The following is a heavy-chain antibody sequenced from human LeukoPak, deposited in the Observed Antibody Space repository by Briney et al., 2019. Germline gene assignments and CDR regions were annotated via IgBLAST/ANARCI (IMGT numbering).Heavy chain of an antibody. Sequence: GGSLRLSCAASGFSFVEYGMNWVRQAPGKGLEWVSGINWSGGTTNYADSVKGRFTISRDNAKNSLYLQMNSLRAEDTALYYCESVIVVVPTADRFDAFDIWGQGTMVTVSS. V-gene: IGHV3-20*04. CDR1: GFSFVEYG. D-gene: IGHD2-2*01. CDR2: INWSGGTT. CDR3: ESVIVVVPTADRFDAFDI. J-gene: IGHJ3*02.